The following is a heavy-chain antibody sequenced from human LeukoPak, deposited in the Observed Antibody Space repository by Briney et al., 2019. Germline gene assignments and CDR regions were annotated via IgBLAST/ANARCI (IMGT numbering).Heavy chain of an antibody. V-gene: IGHV1-69*04. D-gene: IGHD5-18*01. CDR2: IIPILGIA. CDR1: GGTFSSYA. J-gene: IGHJ4*02. Sequence: SVKVPCKASGGTFSSYAISWVRQAPGQGLEWMGRIIPILGIANYAQKFQGRVTITADKSTSTAYMELSSLRSEDTAVYYCARVDTAMVIDYWGQGTLVTVSS. CDR3: ARVDTAMVIDY.